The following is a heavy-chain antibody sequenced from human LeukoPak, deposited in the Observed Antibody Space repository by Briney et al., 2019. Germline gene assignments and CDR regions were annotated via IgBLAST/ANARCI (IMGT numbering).Heavy chain of an antibody. CDR3: AREPYCSGGSCRYYYYYYGMDV. Sequence: GGSLRLSCAVFGFTFSNDWMSWVRQAPGKGLEWVAMIKQHGSERYYVDSVRGRFTISRDDARNSLYLQMNSLRAEDTAVYYCAREPYCSGGSCRYYYYYYGMDVWGQGTTVTVSS. CDR1: GFTFSNDW. V-gene: IGHV3-7*01. D-gene: IGHD2-15*01. J-gene: IGHJ6*02. CDR2: IKQHGSER.